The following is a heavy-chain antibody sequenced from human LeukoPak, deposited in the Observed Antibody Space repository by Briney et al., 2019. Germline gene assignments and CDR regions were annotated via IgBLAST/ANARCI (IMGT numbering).Heavy chain of an antibody. Sequence: PAGSLRLSCAASGFTFNSYWMGWVRQAPGKGLEWVANIKRDGSEKYYGDSVKGRVTISRDNAKNSLYLQMNSRRAEDTAVYYCARDKEAAVDFWSGYYPLWGQGTLVTVSS. CDR3: ARDKEAAVDFWSGYYPL. CDR2: IKRDGSEK. D-gene: IGHD3-3*01. J-gene: IGHJ4*02. CDR1: GFTFNSYW. V-gene: IGHV3-7*01.